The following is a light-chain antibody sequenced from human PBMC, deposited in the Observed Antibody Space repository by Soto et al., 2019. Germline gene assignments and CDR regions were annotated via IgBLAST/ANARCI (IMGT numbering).Light chain of an antibody. V-gene: IGKV3-11*01. CDR1: QNVITY. J-gene: IGKJ3*01. Sequence: EIVLTQSPATLSLSPGERVTLSCRASQNVITYLARYQQKPGQAPRLLIYDASDRATGIPARFSGSGSGTDFTLTISSPEPEDSAVYYCQQRTNWLTFGPGTKVDIK. CDR3: QQRTNWLT. CDR2: DAS.